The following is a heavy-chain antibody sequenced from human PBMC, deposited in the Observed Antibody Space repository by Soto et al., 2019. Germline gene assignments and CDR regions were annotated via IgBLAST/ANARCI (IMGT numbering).Heavy chain of an antibody. Sequence: PGGSLRLSCAGSGFTLTRSAVSWVRQAPGKGLEWVSGISAGGGGTYYADSVKGRFTISRDISKNTVYLQMNGLRVEDTAVYYCGKDRGRGVKPFASGAQGTLVP. J-gene: IGHJ4*02. CDR3: GKDRGRGVKPFAS. D-gene: IGHD2-21*01. CDR1: GFTLTRSA. V-gene: IGHV3-23*01. CDR2: ISAGGGGT.